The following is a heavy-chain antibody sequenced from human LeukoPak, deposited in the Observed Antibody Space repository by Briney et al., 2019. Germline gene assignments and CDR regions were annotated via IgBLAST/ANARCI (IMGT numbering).Heavy chain of an antibody. D-gene: IGHD1-26*01. Sequence: GGSLRLSCAASGFTFSSYSMDWVRQAPGKGLEWVSSISSSSGYIYYADSVKGRFTISRDNAKNSLYLQMNSLRAEDTAVYYCARDLKGSGSYLFGYWGQGTLVTVSS. V-gene: IGHV3-21*01. CDR1: GFTFSSYS. CDR3: ARDLKGSGSYLFGY. J-gene: IGHJ4*02. CDR2: ISSSSGYI.